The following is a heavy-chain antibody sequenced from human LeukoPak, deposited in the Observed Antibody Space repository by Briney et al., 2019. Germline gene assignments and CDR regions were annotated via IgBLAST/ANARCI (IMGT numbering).Heavy chain of an antibody. CDR3: AREGSSGSLFFDY. D-gene: IGHD3-22*01. CDR1: GFTFSSYG. Sequence: GGSLRLSCAASGFTFSSYGMHWVRQAPGKGLEWVAVISYDGSNKYYADSVKGRFTISRDNSKNTLYLQMNSLRAEDTAVYYCAREGSSGSLFFDYWGQGTLVTVSS. V-gene: IGHV3-30*19. CDR2: ISYDGSNK. J-gene: IGHJ4*02.